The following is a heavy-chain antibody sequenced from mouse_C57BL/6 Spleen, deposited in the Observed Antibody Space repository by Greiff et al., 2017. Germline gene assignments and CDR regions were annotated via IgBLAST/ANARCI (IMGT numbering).Heavy chain of an antibody. D-gene: IGHD1-1*01. Sequence: QVQLQQPGAELVKPGASVKLSCKASGYTFTSYWMHWVKQRPGQGLEWIGMIHPNSGSTNYNEKFKSKATLTVDKASSTAYMQLSSLTSEDSAVYYCARRDYYGSSGFAYWGEGTLVTVSA. J-gene: IGHJ3*01. CDR3: ARRDYYGSSGFAY. CDR1: GYTFTSYW. CDR2: IHPNSGST. V-gene: IGHV1-64*01.